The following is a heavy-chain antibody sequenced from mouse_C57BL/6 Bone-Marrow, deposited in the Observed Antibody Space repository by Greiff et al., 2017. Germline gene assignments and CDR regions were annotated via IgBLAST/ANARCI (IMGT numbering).Heavy chain of an antibody. CDR1: GYTFTSYW. Sequence: QVQLQQPGAELVKPGDSVKMSCKASGYTFTSYWITWVKQRPGPGIEWIGDIHPGSGSTNYNEKFKSKATLTVDTSSSTAYMQLSSLTSEDSAVYYCARPYYSNYWYFEVWGTGTTVTVSS. CDR3: ARPYYSNYWYFEV. V-gene: IGHV1-55*01. D-gene: IGHD2-5*01. CDR2: IHPGSGST. J-gene: IGHJ1*03.